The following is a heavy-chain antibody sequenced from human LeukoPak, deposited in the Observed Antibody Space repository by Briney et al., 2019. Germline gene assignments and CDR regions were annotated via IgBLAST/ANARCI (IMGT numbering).Heavy chain of an antibody. Sequence: GGSLRLSCAASGFTFSSYSMNWVRQAPGKGLEWVSSISSSSSYIYYADSVKGRFTISRDNAKNSLYLQMNSLRAEDTAVYYCARVYCSGGSCYPPGDYWGQGTLVTVSS. D-gene: IGHD2-15*01. CDR3: ARVYCSGGSCYPPGDY. V-gene: IGHV3-21*01. J-gene: IGHJ4*02. CDR2: ISSSSSYI. CDR1: GFTFSSYS.